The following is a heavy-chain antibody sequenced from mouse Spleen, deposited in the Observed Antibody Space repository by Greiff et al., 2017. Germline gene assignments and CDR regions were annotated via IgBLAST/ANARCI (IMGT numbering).Heavy chain of an antibody. V-gene: IGHV2-2*01. J-gene: IGHJ1*01. CDR2: IWSGGST. CDR3: ARPGNYWYFDV. CDR1: GFSLTSYG. D-gene: IGHD2-1*01. Sequence: VKLMESGPGLVQPSQSLSITCTVSGFSLTSYGVHWVRQSPGKGLEWLGVIWSGGSTDYNAAFISRLSISKDNSKSQVFFKMNSLQADDTAIYYCARPGNYWYFDVWGAGTTVTVSS.